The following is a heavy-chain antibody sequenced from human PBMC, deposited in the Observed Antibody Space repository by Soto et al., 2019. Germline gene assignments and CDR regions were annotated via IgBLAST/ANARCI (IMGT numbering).Heavy chain of an antibody. CDR2: INHSGST. CDR3: ASKSVRFLEWLTNWFDP. Sequence: TSETLSLTCAVYGGSFSGYYWSWIRQPPGKGLEWIGEINHSGSTNYNPSLKSRVTISVDTSKNQFSLKLSSVTAADTAVYYCASKSVRFLEWLTNWFDPWGQGTLVTVSS. D-gene: IGHD3-3*01. V-gene: IGHV4-34*01. CDR1: GGSFSGYY. J-gene: IGHJ5*02.